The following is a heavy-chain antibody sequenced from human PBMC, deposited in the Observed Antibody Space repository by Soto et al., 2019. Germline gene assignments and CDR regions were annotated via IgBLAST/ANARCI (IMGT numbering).Heavy chain of an antibody. Sequence: GAPVKGSCKGSGYTLSTNYMHWVRQAPGQGYEWMGIINPSGGSTTYAQKFQGRVTMTRDTSTTTVYMELSSLKSEDTAVYYCARYDYNGYYFDYWGQGTLVTVSS. CDR3: ARYDYNGYYFDY. CDR1: GYTLSTNY. V-gene: IGHV1-46*01. CDR2: INPSGGST. D-gene: IGHD4-4*01. J-gene: IGHJ4*02.